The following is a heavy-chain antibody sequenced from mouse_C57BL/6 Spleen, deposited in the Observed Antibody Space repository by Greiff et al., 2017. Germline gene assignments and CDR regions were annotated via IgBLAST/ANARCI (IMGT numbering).Heavy chain of an antibody. CDR1: GFTFSSYG. J-gene: IGHJ3*01. V-gene: IGHV5-6*01. D-gene: IGHD3-2*02. CDR3: AGRGETAQGFAY. CDR2: ISSGGSYT. Sequence: EVQRVESGGDLVKPGGSLKLSCAASGFTFSSYGMSWVRQTPDKRLEWVATISSGGSYTYYPDSVKGRFTISRDNAKNTLYLQMSSLKSEDTAMYYCAGRGETAQGFAYWGQGTLVTVSA.